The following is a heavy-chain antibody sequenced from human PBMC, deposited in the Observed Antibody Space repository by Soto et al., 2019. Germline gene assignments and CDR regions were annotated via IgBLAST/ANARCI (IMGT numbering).Heavy chain of an antibody. D-gene: IGHD2-21*02. CDR1: GFTFSSYA. J-gene: IGHJ3*02. V-gene: IGHV3-30-3*01. CDR2: ISYDGSNK. CDR3: ASYTLPYCGGDCSYAFDI. Sequence: WGSLRLSCAASGFTFSSYAMHWVRQAPGKGLEWVAFISYDGSNKYYADSVKGRFTISRDNSKNTLYLQMNSLRTEDTAVYYCASYTLPYCGGDCSYAFDIWGQGTMVTVSS.